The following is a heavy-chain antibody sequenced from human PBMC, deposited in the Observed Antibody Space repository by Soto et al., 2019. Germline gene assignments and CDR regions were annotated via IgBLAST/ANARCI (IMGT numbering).Heavy chain of an antibody. J-gene: IGHJ4*02. V-gene: IGHV1-58*01. CDR2: IVVGSGNT. CDR3: AAAPLYSGSYYDYFDY. D-gene: IGHD1-26*01. Sequence: SVKVSCKASGFTFTSSAVQWGRQARGQRLEWIGWIVVGSGNTNYAQKFQERVTITRDMSTSTAYMELSSLRSEDTAVYYCAAAPLYSGSYYDYFDYWGQGTLVTVSS. CDR1: GFTFTSSA.